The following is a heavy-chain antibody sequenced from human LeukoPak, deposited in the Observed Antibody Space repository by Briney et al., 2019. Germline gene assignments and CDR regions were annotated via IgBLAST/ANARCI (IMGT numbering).Heavy chain of an antibody. Sequence: ASVKVSCKASGYTFSGYYMHWVRQAPGQGLEWMGRINPNSGGTNYAQKFQGRVTMTEDTSTDTAYMELSSLRSEDTAVYYCATDTSPVRGINYDILTGYYRYEDYYGMDVWGQGTTVTVSS. D-gene: IGHD3-9*01. CDR2: INPNSGGT. J-gene: IGHJ6*02. CDR1: GYTFSGYY. V-gene: IGHV1-2*06. CDR3: ATDTSPVRGINYDILTGYYRYEDYYGMDV.